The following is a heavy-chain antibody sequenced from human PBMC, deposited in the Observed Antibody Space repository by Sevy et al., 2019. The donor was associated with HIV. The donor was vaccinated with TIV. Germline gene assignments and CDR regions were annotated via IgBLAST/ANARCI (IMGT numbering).Heavy chain of an antibody. Sequence: GGSLRLSCAASGFTFSDYYMSWIRQAPGKGLEWVSYISSSGSTIYYADSVKGRFTISSDNAKNSLYLQMNSLRAEDTAVYYCARDSGIVGATALFDYWGQGTLVTVSS. CDR3: ARDSGIVGATALFDY. D-gene: IGHD1-26*01. J-gene: IGHJ4*02. CDR1: GFTFSDYY. V-gene: IGHV3-11*01. CDR2: ISSSGSTI.